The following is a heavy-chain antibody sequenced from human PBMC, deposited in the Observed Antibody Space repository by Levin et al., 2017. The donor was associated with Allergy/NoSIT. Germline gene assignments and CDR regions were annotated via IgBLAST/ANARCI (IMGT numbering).Heavy chain of an antibody. CDR2: INPSGGST. J-gene: IGHJ4*02. CDR1: GYTFTSNY. CDR3: ARGIIAVSGILAFDY. D-gene: IGHD6-19*01. Sequence: GESLKISCQASGYTFTSNYMHWVRQAPGQGLDWVGIINPSGGSTSYAQKLQGRVTLTRDTSTSTVYMELGSLRSEDTAVYYCARGIIAVSGILAFDYWGQGTLVTVAS. V-gene: IGHV1-46*03.